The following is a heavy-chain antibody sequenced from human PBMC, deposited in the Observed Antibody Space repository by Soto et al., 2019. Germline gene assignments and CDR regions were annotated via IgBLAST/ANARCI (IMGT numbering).Heavy chain of an antibody. V-gene: IGHV3-21*01. CDR1: GFSLITYV. CDR3: AREVDPTAHRPQYHRSIDV. D-gene: IGHD4-17*01. Sequence: GWSLGLGGEASGFSLITYVMDWVRQAPGKGLERVASMGGVTSYRNYADYVRGRFTISRDNAQKSLYLHMSDLRVDDAAVYYCAREVDPTAHRPQYHRSIDVWAQGTSVTV. CDR2: MGGVTSYR. J-gene: IGHJ6*02.